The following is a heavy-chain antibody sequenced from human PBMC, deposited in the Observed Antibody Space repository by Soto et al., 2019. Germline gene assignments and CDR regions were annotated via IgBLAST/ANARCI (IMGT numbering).Heavy chain of an antibody. CDR3: AKVQNPGIAVAGLLEY. D-gene: IGHD6-19*01. V-gene: IGHV3-23*01. Sequence: GGSLRLSCAASGFTFSSYAMSWVRQAPGKGLEWVSAISGSGGSTYYADSVKGRFTISRDNSKNTLYLQMNSLRAEDTAVYYCAKVQNPGIAVAGLLEYRGQGTLVTVPS. CDR2: ISGSGGST. J-gene: IGHJ4*02. CDR1: GFTFSSYA.